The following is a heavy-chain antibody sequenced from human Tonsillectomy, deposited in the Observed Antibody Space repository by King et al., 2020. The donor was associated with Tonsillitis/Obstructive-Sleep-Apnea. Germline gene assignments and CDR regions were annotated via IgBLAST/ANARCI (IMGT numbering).Heavy chain of an antibody. J-gene: IGHJ5*02. V-gene: IGHV4-61*03. CDR2: IYYTGVT. CDR1: GGSVSSGSYY. D-gene: IGHD2-2*01. CDR3: ANKLGSCGSTSCWGWFDP. Sequence: VQLQESGPGVVKPSETLSLTCSVSGGSVSSGSYYWGWIRQSPGKRPEWIGFIYYTGVTHYNPSLKSRVTISLDTSKNLFSLRLTSVTAADTAVYFCANKLGSCGSTSCWGWFDPWGQGTLVTVSS.